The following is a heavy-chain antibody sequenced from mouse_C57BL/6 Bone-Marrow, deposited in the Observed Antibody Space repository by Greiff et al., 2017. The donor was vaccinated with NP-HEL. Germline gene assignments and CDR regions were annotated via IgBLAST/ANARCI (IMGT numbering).Heavy chain of an antibody. V-gene: IGHV1-50*01. Sequence: VQLQQPGAELVKPGASVKLSCKASGYTFTSYWLQWVKQRPGQGLEWIGEIDPSDSYTNYNQKFKGKATLTVDTSSSTAYWQLSSLTSEDSAVYYCARGIYYYGSSYGFYAMDDWGQGTSVTVSS. CDR2: IDPSDSYT. CDR1: GYTFTSYW. CDR3: ARGIYYYGSSYGFYAMDD. J-gene: IGHJ4*01. D-gene: IGHD1-1*01.